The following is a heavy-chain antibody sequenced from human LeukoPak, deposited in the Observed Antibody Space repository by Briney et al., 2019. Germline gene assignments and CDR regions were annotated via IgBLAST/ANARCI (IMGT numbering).Heavy chain of an antibody. J-gene: IGHJ4*02. Sequence: SVKVSCKASGGTFSSYAISWVRQVPGQGLEWMGGIIPIFGTANYAQKFQGRVTITADESTSTAYMELSSLRSEDTAVYYCAREGDSSGWYLDFDYWGQGTLVTVSS. CDR2: IIPIFGTA. D-gene: IGHD6-19*01. CDR3: AREGDSSGWYLDFDY. CDR1: GGTFSSYA. V-gene: IGHV1-69*01.